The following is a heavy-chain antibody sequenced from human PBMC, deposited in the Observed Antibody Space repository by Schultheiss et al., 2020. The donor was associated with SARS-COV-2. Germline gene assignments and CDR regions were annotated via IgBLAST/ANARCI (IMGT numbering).Heavy chain of an antibody. CDR2: ISYDGSNK. J-gene: IGHJ6*02. Sequence: GGSLRLSCAASGFTFSSYGMHWVRQAPGKGLEWVAVISYDGSNKYYADSVKGRFTISRDNSKNTLYLQMNSLRAEDTAVYYCARSSSWYPYYYGMDVWGQGTTVTVSS. CDR3: ARSSSWYPYYYGMDV. D-gene: IGHD6-13*01. V-gene: IGHV3-30*19. CDR1: GFTFSSYG.